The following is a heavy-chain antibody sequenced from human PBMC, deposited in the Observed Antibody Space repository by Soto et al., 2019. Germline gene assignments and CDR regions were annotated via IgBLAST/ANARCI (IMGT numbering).Heavy chain of an antibody. Sequence: QVQLVQSGAEVKKPGSSVKVSYKASGGTFSSYAISWVRQAPGQGLECMGGIIPVFGTANYAQKFQGRVTINADESTSTVYMELSSLSSEDTAVYYCARGWNDFPHWGQGTLVTVSS. D-gene: IGHD1-1*01. CDR2: IIPVFGTA. J-gene: IGHJ1*01. V-gene: IGHV1-69*01. CDR1: GGTFSSYA. CDR3: ARGWNDFPH.